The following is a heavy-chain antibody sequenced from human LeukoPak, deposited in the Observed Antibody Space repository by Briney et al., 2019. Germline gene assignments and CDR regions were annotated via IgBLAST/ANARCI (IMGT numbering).Heavy chain of an antibody. Sequence: GASVKVSCKASGYTFTSYGISWVRQAPGQGLEWMGWISAYNGNTNYAQKLQGRVTMTTDTSTSTAYMELRSLRSDDTAVYYCARVYGDYIEWDYYYYYMDVWGKGTTVTISS. CDR2: ISAYNGNT. CDR3: ARVYGDYIEWDYYYYYMDV. J-gene: IGHJ6*03. CDR1: GYTFTSYG. V-gene: IGHV1-18*01. D-gene: IGHD4-17*01.